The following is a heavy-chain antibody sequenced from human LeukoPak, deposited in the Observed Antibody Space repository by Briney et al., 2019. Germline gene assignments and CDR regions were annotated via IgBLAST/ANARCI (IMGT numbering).Heavy chain of an antibody. Sequence: SETLSLTCTVSGGSISSYCWSWIRQPAGKGLEWIGRIYTSGSTNYNPSLKSRVTMSVDTSKNQFSLKLSSVTAAGTAVYYCARHIAVAGLKPRIFDYWGQGTLVTVSS. J-gene: IGHJ4*02. CDR2: IYTSGST. CDR1: GGSISSYC. V-gene: IGHV4-4*07. D-gene: IGHD6-19*01. CDR3: ARHIAVAGLKPRIFDY.